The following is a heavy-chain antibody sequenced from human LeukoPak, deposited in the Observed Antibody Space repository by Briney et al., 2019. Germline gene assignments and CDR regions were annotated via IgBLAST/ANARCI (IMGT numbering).Heavy chain of an antibody. CDR3: ARDLRYSNPDY. CDR2: ISAYNGNT. CDR1: GYTFTSYY. J-gene: IGHJ4*02. Sequence: ASVKVSCKASGYTFTSYYMHWVRQAPGQGLEWMGWISAYNGNTNYAQKLQGRVTMTTDTSTSTAYMELRSLRSDDTAVYYCARDLRYSNPDYCGQGTLVTVSS. D-gene: IGHD1-26*01. V-gene: IGHV1-18*04.